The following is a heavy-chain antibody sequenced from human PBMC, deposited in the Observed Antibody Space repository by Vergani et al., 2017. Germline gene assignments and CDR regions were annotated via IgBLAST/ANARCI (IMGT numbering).Heavy chain of an antibody. J-gene: IGHJ6*03. CDR1: GFTFSSYA. D-gene: IGHD2-2*03. CDR2: ISGSGGST. Sequence: EVQLVESGGGLVQPGGSLRLSCAASGFTFSSYAMSWVRQAPGKGLEWVSAISGSGGSTYYADSVKGRFTISRDNSKNTLYLQMNSLRAEDTAVYYCASLGIVVVPAAISPYYMDVWGKGTTVTVSS. V-gene: IGHV3-23*04. CDR3: ASLGIVVVPAAISPYYMDV.